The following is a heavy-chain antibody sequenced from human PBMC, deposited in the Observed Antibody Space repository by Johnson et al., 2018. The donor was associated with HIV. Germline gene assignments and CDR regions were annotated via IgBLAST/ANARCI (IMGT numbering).Heavy chain of an antibody. V-gene: IGHV3-15*01. Sequence: VQLVESGGGLVQPGGSLRLSCAASGFTFSSYAMSWVRQAPGKGLEWVGRLKSKTDGGTTDYAAPVKGRFTISRDDSKNTLYLQMNSLRAEDTAVYYCAKDFGYPRPRDAFDIWGQGTMVTVSS. D-gene: IGHD5-12*01. CDR2: LKSKTDGGTT. CDR3: AKDFGYPRPRDAFDI. CDR1: GFTFSSYA. J-gene: IGHJ3*02.